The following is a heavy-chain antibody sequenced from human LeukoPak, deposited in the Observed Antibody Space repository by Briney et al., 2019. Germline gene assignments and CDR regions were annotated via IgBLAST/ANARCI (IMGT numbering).Heavy chain of an antibody. V-gene: IGHV3-48*01. CDR2: ISSGSSTT. Sequence: GGSLRLSCAASGFTFSSYSMNWVRQAPGKGLEWVSYISSGSSTTYYADSVKGRFTISRDNSKNTLYLQMNSLRAEDTAVYYCARGYGDKASNLYYYYGMDVWGQGTTVTVSS. CDR3: ARGYGDKASNLYYYYGMDV. CDR1: GFTFSSYS. J-gene: IGHJ6*02. D-gene: IGHD4-17*01.